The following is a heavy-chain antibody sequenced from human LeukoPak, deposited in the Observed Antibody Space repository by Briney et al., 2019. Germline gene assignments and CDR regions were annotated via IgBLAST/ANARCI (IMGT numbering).Heavy chain of an antibody. D-gene: IGHD2-8*01. CDR2: ISSSSSYI. CDR3: ARDRAGEMYAPFQH. Sequence: GGSLRLSCAASGFTFSSYSMNWVRQAPGKGLEWVSSISSSSSYIYYADSVKGRFTISRDNAKNSLYLQMNSLRAEDTAVYYCARDRAGEMYAPFQHWGQGTLVTVSS. CDR1: GFTFSSYS. V-gene: IGHV3-21*01. J-gene: IGHJ1*01.